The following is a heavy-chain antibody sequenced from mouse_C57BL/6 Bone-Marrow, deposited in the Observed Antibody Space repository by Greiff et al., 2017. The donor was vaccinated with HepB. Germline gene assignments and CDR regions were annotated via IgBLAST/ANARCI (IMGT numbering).Heavy chain of an antibody. D-gene: IGHD1-3*01. V-gene: IGHV5-4*01. CDR3: ARDRYKGGYYCDY. CDR1: GFTFSSYA. J-gene: IGHJ2*01. CDR2: ISDGGSYT. Sequence: EVQVVESGGGLVKPGGSLKLSCAASGFTFSSYAMSWVRQTPEKRLEWVATISDGGSYTYYPDNVKGRFTISRDNARNNLYLQMSHLKSEDTAMYYCARDRYKGGYYCDYWGQGTTLTVSS.